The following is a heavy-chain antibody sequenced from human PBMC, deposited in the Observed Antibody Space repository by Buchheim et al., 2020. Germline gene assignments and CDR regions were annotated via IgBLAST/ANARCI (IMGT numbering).Heavy chain of an antibody. Sequence: EVQLLESGGGLVQPGGSLRLSCAASGFTFSSYAMSWVRQAPGKGLEWVSAISGSGGSTYYADSVTGRFTLSRDNSKNTLFLQVSSLRAEDTAVYYCAREEDCTSGNCYRGKFDYWGQGTL. CDR3: AREEDCTSGNCYRGKFDY. CDR2: ISGSGGST. J-gene: IGHJ4*02. V-gene: IGHV3-23*01. CDR1: GFTFSSYA. D-gene: IGHD2-2*02.